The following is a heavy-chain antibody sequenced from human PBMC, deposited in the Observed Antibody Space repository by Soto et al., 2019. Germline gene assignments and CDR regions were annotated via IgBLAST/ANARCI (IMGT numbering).Heavy chain of an antibody. CDR1: GYTFTSYG. CDR2: ISAYNGNT. V-gene: IGHV1-18*01. D-gene: IGHD5-18*01. J-gene: IGHJ6*02. Sequence: ASVKVSCKASGYTFTSYGISWVRQAPGQGLEWMGWISAYNGNTNYAQKLQGRVTMTTDTSTSTACMELRSLRSDDTAVYYCARDLGLWEYYYYYGMDVWGQGTTVTVSS. CDR3: ARDLGLWEYYYYYGMDV.